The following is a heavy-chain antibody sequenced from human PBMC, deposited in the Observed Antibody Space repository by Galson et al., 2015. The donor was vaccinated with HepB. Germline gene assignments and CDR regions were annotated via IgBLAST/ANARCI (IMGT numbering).Heavy chain of an antibody. V-gene: IGHV3-21*01. CDR1: GFTFRSYS. Sequence: SLRLSCAASGFTFRSYSMNWVRQAPGKGLEWVSSISPNDDYIYYADTLRGRFTISRDNARNSLYLQMNSLRAEDTAVYYCARGGLQKQRNDYFDFWGRGTLVTVSS. D-gene: IGHD3-10*01. CDR2: ISPNDDYI. CDR3: ARGGLQKQRNDYFDF. J-gene: IGHJ4*02.